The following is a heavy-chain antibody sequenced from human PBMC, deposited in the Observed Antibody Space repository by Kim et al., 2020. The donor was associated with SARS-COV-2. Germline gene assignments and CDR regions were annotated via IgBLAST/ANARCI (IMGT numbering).Heavy chain of an antibody. CDR3: ARHFERYCSNTGCYRHFSF. D-gene: IGHD2-2*01. Sequence: SETLSLTCTVSGGSIGGISYYWSWIRQPPGKGLEWIGSTYHTGNTYYNPTLKSRFTISVDTSKNQFSLKLTSVTAADTSVYYCARHFERYCSNTGCYRHFSFWGQGSMVIVSS. J-gene: IGHJ4*02. CDR1: GGSIGGISYY. V-gene: IGHV4-39*01. CDR2: TYHTGNT.